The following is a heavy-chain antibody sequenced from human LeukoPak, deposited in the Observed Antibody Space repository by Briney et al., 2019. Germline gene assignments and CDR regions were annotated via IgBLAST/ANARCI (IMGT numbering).Heavy chain of an antibody. V-gene: IGHV3-30*18. CDR2: ISYDGSNK. CDR3: AKAAYRSPRSFDY. CDR1: GFTFSSYG. D-gene: IGHD2-21*01. Sequence: GGSLRLSCVASGFTFSSYGMHWVRQAPGKGLEWVAVISYDGSNKYYADSVKGRFTISRDNSKSTLFLQMNSLRAGDTAVYYCAKAAYRSPRSFDYWGQGTLVTVSS. J-gene: IGHJ4*02.